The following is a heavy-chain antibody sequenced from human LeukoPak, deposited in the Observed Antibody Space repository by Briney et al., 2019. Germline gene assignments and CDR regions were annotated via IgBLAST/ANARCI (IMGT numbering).Heavy chain of an antibody. V-gene: IGHV3-48*01. J-gene: IGHJ4*02. CDR3: ARDFAREFTIDY. CDR1: GFTFSNYN. CDR2: ISSSSNII. D-gene: IGHD3-10*01. Sequence: PGGSLRLSCAASGFTFSNYNMNWVRQPPGKGLQWVSYISSSSNIIYYADSVKGRFTISRDNAKNSQFLQMNSLRAEDTAVYYCARDFAREFTIDYWGQGTLVTVSS.